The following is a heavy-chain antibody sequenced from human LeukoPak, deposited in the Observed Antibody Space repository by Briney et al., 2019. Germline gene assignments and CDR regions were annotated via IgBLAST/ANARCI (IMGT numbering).Heavy chain of an antibody. Sequence: PGGSPRLSCAASGCTFSTSGMHWVRQAPVKGLEWVAYVPFDGIKKFYADSVRGRFTISRDNSKNTLYLQLNSLRPDDTAVYYCAKDRPHSSGWGTPADFWGQGTLVTVSS. V-gene: IGHV3-30*02. D-gene: IGHD6-19*01. J-gene: IGHJ4*02. CDR2: VPFDGIKK. CDR1: GCTFSTSG. CDR3: AKDRPHSSGWGTPADF.